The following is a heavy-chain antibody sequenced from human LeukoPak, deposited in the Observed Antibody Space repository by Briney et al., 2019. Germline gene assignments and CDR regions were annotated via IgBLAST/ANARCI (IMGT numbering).Heavy chain of an antibody. V-gene: IGHV3-30*18. J-gene: IGHJ6*02. Sequence: QAGGSLRLSCAASGFTFSSYGMHWVRQAPGKGLEWVAVISYDGSNKYYADSVKGRFTISRDNSKNTLYLQMNSLRAEDTAVYYCAKDLPYGSGSYSVSLSLYYYYYYGMDVWGQGTTVTVSS. D-gene: IGHD3-10*01. CDR2: ISYDGSNK. CDR1: GFTFSSYG. CDR3: AKDLPYGSGSYSVSLSLYYYYYYGMDV.